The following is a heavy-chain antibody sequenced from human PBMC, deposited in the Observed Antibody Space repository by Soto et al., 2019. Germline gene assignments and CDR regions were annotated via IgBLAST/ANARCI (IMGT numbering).Heavy chain of an antibody. Sequence: ASVKVSCRASGGTVSTSSINWLRQAPGQGLEWMGWMNTYTGNTDYAQSLRGRVTMTRDTSTDTAYMELRSLRSDDTAMYYCARAWVVVTAPDYWGQGTLVTVSS. V-gene: IGHV1-18*01. D-gene: IGHD2-21*02. CDR1: GGTVSTSS. CDR2: MNTYTGNT. J-gene: IGHJ4*02. CDR3: ARAWVVVTAPDY.